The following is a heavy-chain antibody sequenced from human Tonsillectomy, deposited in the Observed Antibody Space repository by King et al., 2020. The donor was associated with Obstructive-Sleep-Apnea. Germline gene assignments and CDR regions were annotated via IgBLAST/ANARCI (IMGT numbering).Heavy chain of an antibody. D-gene: IGHD5-24*01. CDR1: GFTFSSYG. CDR3: ARGDGYNHDAFDI. J-gene: IGHJ3*02. CDR2: IWYDGSNK. Sequence: QVQLVESGGGVVQPGRSLRLSCAASGFTFSSYGMHWVRQAPGKGLEWVAVIWYDGSNKYSGDSVKGRCTISRDNSKNTLYLQMNSLRAEYTAVYDCARGDGYNHDAFDIWGQGTMVTVSS. V-gene: IGHV3-33*01.